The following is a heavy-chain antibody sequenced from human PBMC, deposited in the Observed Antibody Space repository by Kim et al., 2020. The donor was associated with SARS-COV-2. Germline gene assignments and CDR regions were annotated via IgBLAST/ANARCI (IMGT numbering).Heavy chain of an antibody. D-gene: IGHD3-10*01. Sequence: GGSLRLSCAASGFTFSSYAMSWVRQAPGKGLEWVSAISGSGGSTYYADSVKGRFTISRDNSKNTLYLQMNSLRAEDTAVYYCAKVRTRGTMVRGVIDYWGQGTLVTVSS. CDR3: AKVRTRGTMVRGVIDY. J-gene: IGHJ4*02. V-gene: IGHV3-23*01. CDR2: ISGSGGST. CDR1: GFTFSSYA.